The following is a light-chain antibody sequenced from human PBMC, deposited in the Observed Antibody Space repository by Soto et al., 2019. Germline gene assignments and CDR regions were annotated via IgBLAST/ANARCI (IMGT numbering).Light chain of an antibody. CDR2: AAS. CDR3: QQYGNSPRT. Sequence: EIVMTQSPATLSVSPGERATLSCRASQSVSSNLAWYQQKPGQAPRLLIYAASTRATGIPDRFSGSGSGTDFALTISRLEPEDFAVYFCQQYGNSPRTFGQGTKVDI. V-gene: IGKV3-20*01. CDR1: QSVSSN. J-gene: IGKJ1*01.